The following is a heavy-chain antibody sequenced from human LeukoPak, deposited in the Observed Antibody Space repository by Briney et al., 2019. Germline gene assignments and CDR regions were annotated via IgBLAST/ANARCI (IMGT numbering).Heavy chain of an antibody. Sequence: GASVKVSCKASGYTFTSYGISWVRQAPGQGLEWMGWISAYNGNTNYAQKLQGRVTMTTDTSTSTAYMELRSLRSDDTAVYYCARDDAYGYSSSWYVGPRAFDIWGQGTMVTVSS. D-gene: IGHD6-13*01. V-gene: IGHV1-18*01. J-gene: IGHJ3*02. CDR1: GYTFTSYG. CDR2: ISAYNGNT. CDR3: ARDDAYGYSSSWYVGPRAFDI.